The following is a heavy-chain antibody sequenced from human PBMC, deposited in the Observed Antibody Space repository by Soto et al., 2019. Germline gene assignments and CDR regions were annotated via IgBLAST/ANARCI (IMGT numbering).Heavy chain of an antibody. V-gene: IGHV4-30-4*01. CDR2: IYYSGST. Sequence: SETLSLTCTISGGSISSVYCYWSLIRQPPGKGLEWIGYIYYSGSTYYNPSLKSRVTISLDTSKNQFSLKLSSVTASDTAVYYCDSDHMVVFMVGGVIGPGYSAMDICCQGT. D-gene: IGHD3-10*01. CDR3: DSDHMVVFMVGGVIGPGYSAMDI. CDR1: GGSISSVYCY. J-gene: IGHJ6*02.